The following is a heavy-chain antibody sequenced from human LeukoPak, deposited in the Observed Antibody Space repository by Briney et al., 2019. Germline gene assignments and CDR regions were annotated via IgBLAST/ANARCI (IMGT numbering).Heavy chain of an antibody. CDR2: MNPNSGNT. J-gene: IGHJ6*02. V-gene: IGHV1-8*01. Sequence: ASVKVSCKASGYNFRNYDINWVRQATGQGLEWMGWMNPNSGNTGYAEKFQGRVTLTMYTSISTAYMEIGSLRSEDTAVYYCARAEVSSDSLYHHGMDVWGQGTTVTVSS. D-gene: IGHD6-6*01. CDR3: ARAEVSSDSLYHHGMDV. CDR1: GYNFRNYD.